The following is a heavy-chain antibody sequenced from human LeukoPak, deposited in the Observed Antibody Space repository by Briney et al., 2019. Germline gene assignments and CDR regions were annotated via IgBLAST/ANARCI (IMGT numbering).Heavy chain of an antibody. CDR1: GFTFDDYA. Sequence: GGSLRLSCAASGFTFDDYAMHWVRQAPGKGLEWVSGISWNSGSIGYADSVKGRFTISRDNAKNSLYLQMNSLRAEDTALYYCAKGHIVAVTAIYSDAFDIWGQGTMVTVSS. CDR2: ISWNSGSI. CDR3: AKGHIVAVTAIYSDAFDI. D-gene: IGHD2-21*02. V-gene: IGHV3-9*01. J-gene: IGHJ3*02.